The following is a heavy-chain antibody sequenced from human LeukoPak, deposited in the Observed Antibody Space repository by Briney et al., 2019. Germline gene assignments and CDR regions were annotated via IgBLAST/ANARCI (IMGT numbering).Heavy chain of an antibody. V-gene: IGHV1-69*05. Sequence: SVKVSCKASGGTFSSYAISRVRQAPGQGLEWMGRIIPIFGTANYAQKFQGRVTITTDESTSTAYMELSSLRSEDTAVYYCARPYDFWSGSYDAFDIWGQGTMVTVSS. CDR2: IIPIFGTA. CDR1: GGTFSSYA. CDR3: ARPYDFWSGSYDAFDI. J-gene: IGHJ3*02. D-gene: IGHD3-3*01.